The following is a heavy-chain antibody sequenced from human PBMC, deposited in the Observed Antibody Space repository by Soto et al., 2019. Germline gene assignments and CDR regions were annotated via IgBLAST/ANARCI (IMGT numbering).Heavy chain of an antibody. Sequence: QVQLVQSGAEVKEPGSSVNVSCKTSGGTFGNTAVTWVRQVPGQGLEWIGGIVHLFGTANYAQKFRGRVMIAADKSPRTAYMDLSSLRSDDTAIYYCARDGDPGYSFWSGPLGGGRFDPWGQGTLVTVSS. J-gene: IGHJ5*02. CDR3: ARDGDPGYSFWSGPLGGGRFDP. CDR1: GGTFGNTA. V-gene: IGHV1-69*14. D-gene: IGHD3-3*01. CDR2: IVHLFGTA.